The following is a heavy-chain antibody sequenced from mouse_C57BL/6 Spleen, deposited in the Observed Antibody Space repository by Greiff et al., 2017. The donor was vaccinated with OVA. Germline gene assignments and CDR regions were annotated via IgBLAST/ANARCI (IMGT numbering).Heavy chain of an antibody. D-gene: IGHD5-1*01. CDR1: GFNIKNTY. CDR2: IDPANGNT. J-gene: IGHJ1*03. CDR3: ARYREYRGYFDV. V-gene: IGHV14-3*01. Sequence: EVKLLESVAELVRPGASVKLSCTASGFNIKNTYMHWVKQRPEQGLEWIGRIDPANGNTNYAPKFQGKATITADTSSNTAYLQLSSLTSEDTAIYYCARYREYRGYFDVWGTGTTVTVSS.